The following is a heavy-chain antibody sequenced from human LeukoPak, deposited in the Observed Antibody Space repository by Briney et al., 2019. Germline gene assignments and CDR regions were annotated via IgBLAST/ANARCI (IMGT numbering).Heavy chain of an antibody. D-gene: IGHD1-26*01. Sequence: PGRSLRLSCAASGFTFSSYGMHWVRQAPGKGLEWVAVISYDGSNKYYADSVKGRFTISRDNSKNTLYLQMNSLRAEDTAVYYCAKEEWEPPKGLDYWGQGTLVTVSS. V-gene: IGHV3-30*18. CDR2: ISYDGSNK. J-gene: IGHJ4*02. CDR1: GFTFSSYG. CDR3: AKEEWEPPKGLDY.